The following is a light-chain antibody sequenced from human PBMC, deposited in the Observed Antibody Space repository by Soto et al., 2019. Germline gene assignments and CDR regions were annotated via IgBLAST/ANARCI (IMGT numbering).Light chain of an antibody. CDR1: QSISNN. CDR2: DGS. V-gene: IGKV3D-11*02. Sequence: EILLTPSPGTLSLSTGARLTLSCRTSQSISNNLAWYQQKPGQAPRLLIYDGSNRATGIPARFSGSGSGTDFTLTISSLEPEDFTVYYCQQRKYWQVTFGQGTRLEIK. J-gene: IGKJ5*01. CDR3: QQRKYWQVT.